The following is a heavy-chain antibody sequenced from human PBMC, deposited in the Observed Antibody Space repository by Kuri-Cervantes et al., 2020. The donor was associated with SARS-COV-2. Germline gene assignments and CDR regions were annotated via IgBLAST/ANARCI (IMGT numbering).Heavy chain of an antibody. D-gene: IGHD3-3*01. CDR2: IDSGGNT. CDR1: EFSISDNY. V-gene: IGHV3-53*01. J-gene: IGHJ6*02. Sequence: ESLKISCAASEFSISDNYMSWVRQAPGKGLEWVSTIDSGGNTNYADSVKGRFTISRDNSKNTLYLQMNSLRAEDTAVYYCARAGYDFWSGYPNYYYYGMDVWGQGTTVTVSS. CDR3: ARAGYDFWSGYPNYYYYGMDV.